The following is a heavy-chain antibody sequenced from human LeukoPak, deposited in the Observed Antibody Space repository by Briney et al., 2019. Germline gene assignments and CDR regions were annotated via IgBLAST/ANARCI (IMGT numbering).Heavy chain of an antibody. D-gene: IGHD2-2*01. J-gene: IGHJ5*02. V-gene: IGHV1-69*05. CDR1: GGTFSSYA. CDR3: ARPYCSSTSCYDTSHWFDP. CDR2: IIPIFGTA. Sequence: ASVKVSCTASGGTFSSYAISWVRQAPGQGLEWMGGIIPIFGTANYAQKFQGRVTITTDESTSTAYMELSSLRSEDTAVYYCARPYCSSTSCYDTSHWFDPWGQGTLVTVSS.